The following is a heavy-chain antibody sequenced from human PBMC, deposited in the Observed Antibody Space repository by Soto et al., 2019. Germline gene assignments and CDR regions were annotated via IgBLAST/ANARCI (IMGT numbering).Heavy chain of an antibody. CDR1: GFTFSTYA. D-gene: IGHD3-10*01. CDR2: ISGSGAST. Sequence: GQLLESGGGLVQPGGSLRLSCAASGFTFSTYAMSWVRQAPGKGLEWVSGISGSGASTYYADSVKGRFTISRDNPKNTLFLQMNSLSAEDTAAYYCAKGIGMTRRGAMDVWGQGTTVTVSS. V-gene: IGHV3-23*01. CDR3: AKGIGMTRRGAMDV. J-gene: IGHJ6*02.